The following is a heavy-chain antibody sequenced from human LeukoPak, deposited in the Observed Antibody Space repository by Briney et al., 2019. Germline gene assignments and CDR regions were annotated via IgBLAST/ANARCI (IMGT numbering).Heavy chain of an antibody. D-gene: IGHD3-10*01. Sequence: ASVKVSCKASGYTFTSYGISWVRQAPGQGLEWMGWISAYNGNTNYAQKLQGRVTMTTDTSTSTAYMELRSLRSDDTAVYYCARGPYYYGSGSYYTDNWFDPWGQGTLVTVSS. J-gene: IGHJ5*02. CDR2: ISAYNGNT. CDR3: ARGPYYYGSGSYYTDNWFDP. V-gene: IGHV1-18*01. CDR1: GYTFTSYG.